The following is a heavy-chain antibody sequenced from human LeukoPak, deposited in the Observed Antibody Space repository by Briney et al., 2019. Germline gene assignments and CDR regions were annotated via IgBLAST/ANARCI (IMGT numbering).Heavy chain of an antibody. CDR3: ARGGRKLGDAFDI. D-gene: IGHD7-27*01. CDR1: GINLSSYW. J-gene: IGHJ3*02. Sequence: GGSLRLSCEASGINLSSYWMHWVRHTPGMGLVWVSRIKSDGSSTRYEDSVKGRFTVSRDNAKNTLYMQMNSLRGEDTAVYYCARGGRKLGDAFDIWGQGTLVTVS. V-gene: IGHV3-74*01. CDR2: IKSDGSST.